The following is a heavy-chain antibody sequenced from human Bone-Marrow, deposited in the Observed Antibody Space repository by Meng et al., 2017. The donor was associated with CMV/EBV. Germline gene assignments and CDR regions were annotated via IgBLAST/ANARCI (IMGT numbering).Heavy chain of an antibody. CDR2: IGTAGDT. V-gene: IGHV3-13*01. CDR3: ARVTARDAFDI. J-gene: IGHJ3*02. CDR1: GFTFSSYD. D-gene: IGHD5-18*01. Sequence: GESLKISCAASGFTFSSYDMHWVRQATGKGLEWVSAIGTAGDTYYPGSVKGRFTISRENAKNSLYLQMNSLRAGDTAVYYCARVTARDAFDIWGQGTRVTVSS.